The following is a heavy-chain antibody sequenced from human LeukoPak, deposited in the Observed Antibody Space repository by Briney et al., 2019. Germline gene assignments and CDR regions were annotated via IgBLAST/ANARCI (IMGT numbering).Heavy chain of an antibody. Sequence: SQTLSLTCTVSGGSISSSSYYWGWIRQPPGKGLEWIGSIYYSGSTYYNPSLKSRVTTSVDTSKNQFSLKLSSVTAADTAVYYCARGHGWFGELSSWFDPWGQGTLVTVSS. J-gene: IGHJ5*02. CDR2: IYYSGST. D-gene: IGHD3-10*01. CDR1: GGSISSSSYY. V-gene: IGHV4-39*07. CDR3: ARGHGWFGELSSWFDP.